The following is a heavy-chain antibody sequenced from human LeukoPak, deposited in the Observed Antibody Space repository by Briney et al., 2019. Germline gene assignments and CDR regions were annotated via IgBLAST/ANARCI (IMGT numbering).Heavy chain of an antibody. J-gene: IGHJ4*02. CDR2: ISYDGSNK. D-gene: IGHD3-22*01. Sequence: GGSLRLSCAASGFTFSSYAMHWVRQAPGKGLEWVAVISYDGSNKYYADSVKGRFTISRDNSKNTLYLQMNSLRAEDTAVYYCARDYEHYDSSGYGVFDYWGQGTLVAVSS. CDR1: GFTFSSYA. CDR3: ARDYEHYDSSGYGVFDY. V-gene: IGHV3-30*04.